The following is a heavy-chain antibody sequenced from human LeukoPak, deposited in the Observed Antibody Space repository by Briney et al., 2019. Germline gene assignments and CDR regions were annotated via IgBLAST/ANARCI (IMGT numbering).Heavy chain of an antibody. J-gene: IGHJ6*03. D-gene: IGHD5/OR15-5a*01. CDR2: ISSSGGST. CDR1: GFTFSSYA. Sequence: TGGSLRLSCAASGFTFSSYAMSWVRQAPGKGLEWVSAISSSGGSTYYADSVKGRFTISRDNSKNTLYLQMNSLRAEDTAVYYCAKGHSLYTIPYYYYMDVWGKGTTVTVSS. V-gene: IGHV3-23*01. CDR3: AKGHSLYTIPYYYYMDV.